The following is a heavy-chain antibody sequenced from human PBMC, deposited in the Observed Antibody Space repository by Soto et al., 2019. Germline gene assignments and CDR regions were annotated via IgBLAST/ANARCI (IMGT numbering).Heavy chain of an antibody. J-gene: IGHJ5*02. V-gene: IGHV3-21*01. Sequence: PGGSLRLSCAASGFTFSSYSMNWVRQAPGKGLEWVSSISSSSSYIYYADSVKSRFTISRDNAKNSLYLQMNSLRAEDTAVYYCARKALTFGGVDNWFDPWGQGTLVTVSS. D-gene: IGHD3-16*01. CDR3: ARKALTFGGVDNWFDP. CDR1: GFTFSSYS. CDR2: ISSSSSYI.